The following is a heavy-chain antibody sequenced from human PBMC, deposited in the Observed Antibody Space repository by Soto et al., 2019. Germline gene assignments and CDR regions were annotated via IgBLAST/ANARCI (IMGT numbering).Heavy chain of an antibody. CDR2: IYYRCSI. CDR1: GRPIISYY. V-gene: IGHV4-59*08. CDR3: ARQLGYCSGGSCYVDTWLYP. D-gene: IGHD2-15*01. J-gene: IGHJ5*02. Sequence: SDALSLPCTFTGRPIISYYWSWIRHPPGTGLVCIWEIYYRCSIHYNPSRKSRVTISLDTSNNQFSLKLSSVTAADTAVYYCARQLGYCSGGSCYVDTWLYPWGKETLVTASS.